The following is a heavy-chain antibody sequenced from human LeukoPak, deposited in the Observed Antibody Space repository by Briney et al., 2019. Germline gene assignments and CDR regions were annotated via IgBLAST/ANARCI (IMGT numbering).Heavy chain of an antibody. CDR2: IIPVLAIA. V-gene: IGHV1-69*04. CDR3: ARARYYGSGISLYGMDV. J-gene: IGHJ6*02. CDR1: GGTFSSYA. D-gene: IGHD3-10*01. Sequence: GASVKVSCKTSGGTFSSYAISWVRQAPGQGLEWMGRIIPVLAIANYAQKFQGRVTITADKSTSTAYMELSSLRSEDTAVYYCARARYYGSGISLYGMDVWGQGTTVTVSS.